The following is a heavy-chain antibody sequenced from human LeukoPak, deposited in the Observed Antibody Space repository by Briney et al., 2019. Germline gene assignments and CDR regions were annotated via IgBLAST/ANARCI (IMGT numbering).Heavy chain of an antibody. Sequence: SETLSLTCTVSGGSISTYYWSWIRQSPGKGLEWIGYIHYSGSSKYNPSLKSRVTMSVDTSKNQFSLKLSSVTAADTAVYYCARDILLGSWYFDLWGRGTLVTFSS. CDR1: GGSISTYY. J-gene: IGHJ2*01. V-gene: IGHV4-59*01. CDR2: IHYSGSS. D-gene: IGHD7-27*01. CDR3: ARDILLGSWYFDL.